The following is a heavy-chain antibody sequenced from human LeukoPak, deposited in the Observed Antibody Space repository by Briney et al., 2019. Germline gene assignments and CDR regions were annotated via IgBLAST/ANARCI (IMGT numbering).Heavy chain of an antibody. Sequence: SCPTLVKPTQTLTLTCTFSGFSLSTRGVGVGWIPQPPGKALEGLSPIYWDDDKRYSPSLKRRLTITKDTSKNQVVLTMTNMDPVDTATYYCAHRRYGSGSYYFDYWGQGTLVTVSS. CDR3: AHRRYGSGSYYFDY. J-gene: IGHJ4*02. CDR2: IYWDDDK. V-gene: IGHV2-5*02. D-gene: IGHD3-10*01. CDR1: GFSLSTRGVG.